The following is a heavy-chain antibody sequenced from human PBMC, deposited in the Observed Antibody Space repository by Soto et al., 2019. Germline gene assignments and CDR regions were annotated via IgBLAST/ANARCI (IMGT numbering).Heavy chain of an antibody. V-gene: IGHV6-1*01. CDR1: VDSVSSNSAA. J-gene: IGHJ4*02. Sequence: SRTLSLTCAISVDSVSSNSAAWNWIRQSPSRGLEWLGRTYYRSKWYNDYAVSVKSRITINPDTSKNQFSLQLNSVTPEDTAVYYCAREVRFIAVAGTGGYYFDYWGQGTLVTVSS. CDR2: TYYRSKWYN. D-gene: IGHD6-19*01. CDR3: AREVRFIAVAGTGGYYFDY.